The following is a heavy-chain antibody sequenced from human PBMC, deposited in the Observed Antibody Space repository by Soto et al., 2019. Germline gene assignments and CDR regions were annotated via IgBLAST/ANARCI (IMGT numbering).Heavy chain of an antibody. CDR1: GYTFTSYD. J-gene: IGHJ6*03. D-gene: IGHD2-2*01. CDR3: ARVVVVVPAAMPTGIMDV. Sequence: ASVKVSCKASGYTFTSYDINWGRQATGQRLEWMGWMNPNSGNTGYAQKFQGRVTMTRNTSISTAYMELSSLRSEDTAVYYCARVVVVVPAAMPTGIMDVWGKGTTVTVSS. CDR2: MNPNSGNT. V-gene: IGHV1-8*01.